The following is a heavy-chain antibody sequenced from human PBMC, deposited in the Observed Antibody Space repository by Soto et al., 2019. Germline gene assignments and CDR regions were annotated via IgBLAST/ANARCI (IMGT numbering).Heavy chain of an antibody. Sequence: KPSETLSLTSAVSGDSLITIYHWAWIRQSTGSGQEWIARIYHTGTTYYTQSLENPLTTSVATSKNQFSLSLCTQPAPASAVNFCARSDNVGYYQHFGQGKLVTVSS. CDR2: IYHTGTT. CDR3: ARSDNVGYYQH. V-gene: IGHV4-38-2*01. CDR1: GDSLITIYH. D-gene: IGHD3-3*01. J-gene: IGHJ1*01.